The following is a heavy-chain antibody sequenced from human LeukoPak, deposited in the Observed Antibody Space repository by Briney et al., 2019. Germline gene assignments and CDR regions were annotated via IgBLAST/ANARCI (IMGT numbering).Heavy chain of an antibody. D-gene: IGHD6-19*01. J-gene: IGHJ4*02. CDR1: GGSFSGDY. V-gene: IGHV4-34*01. Sequence: SETLSLTCAVYGGSFSGDYWSWIRQPPGKGLEWIGEINHSGSTNYNPSLKSRVTISVGTSKNQFSLKLSSVTAADTAVYYCARVSSGSSADYWGQGTLVTVSS. CDR3: ARVSSGSSADY. CDR2: INHSGST.